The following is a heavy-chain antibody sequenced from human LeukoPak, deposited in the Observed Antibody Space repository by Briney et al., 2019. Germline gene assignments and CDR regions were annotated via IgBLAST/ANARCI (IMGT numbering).Heavy chain of an antibody. V-gene: IGHV7-4-1*02. CDR2: INTNTGNP. Sequence: ASVKVSCKASGYTFTSYAMNWVRQAPGQGLEWMGWINTNTGNPTYAQGFTGRFVFSLDTSVSTAYLQISSLKAEDTAVYYCARRDSSSWYSSDNWFDPWGQGTLVTVSS. CDR3: ARRDSSSWYSSDNWFDP. D-gene: IGHD6-13*01. J-gene: IGHJ5*02. CDR1: GYTFTSYA.